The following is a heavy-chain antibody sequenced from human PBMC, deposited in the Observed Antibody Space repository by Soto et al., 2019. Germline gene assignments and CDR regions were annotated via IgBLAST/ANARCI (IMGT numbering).Heavy chain of an antibody. CDR1: GFTFSNYG. Sequence: EVQLLESGGGLVQPGGSLRLSCAASGFTFSNYGMTWVRQAPGKGLEWVSGMSRDGGVTDHTDSVKGRFTISRDISKNTLYLQMNSLRAEDTAVYYCAKIVKLNPQSSGGANRFDYWGQGTLVTVSS. CDR2: MSRDGGVT. J-gene: IGHJ4*02. D-gene: IGHD6-19*01. CDR3: AKIVKLNPQSSGGANRFDY. V-gene: IGHV3-23*01.